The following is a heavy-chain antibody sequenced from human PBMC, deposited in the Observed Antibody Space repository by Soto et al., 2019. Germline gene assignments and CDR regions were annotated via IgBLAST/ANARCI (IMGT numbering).Heavy chain of an antibody. Sequence: QLQLQESGSGLVKPSQTLSLTCAVSGGSISSGGYSWSWIRQPPGKGLEWIGYIFHSGNTYYNPSLNSRGTISVDRSKNQFSLNLSSVTAADTAVYYCARIDVVTAMDTVIAFDIWGQGTMVTVS. CDR2: IFHSGNT. D-gene: IGHD5-18*01. CDR3: ARIDVVTAMDTVIAFDI. CDR1: GGSISSGGYS. V-gene: IGHV4-30-2*01. J-gene: IGHJ3*02.